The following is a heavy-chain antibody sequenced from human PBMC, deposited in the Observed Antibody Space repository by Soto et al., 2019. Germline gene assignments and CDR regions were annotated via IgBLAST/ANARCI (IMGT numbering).Heavy chain of an antibody. CDR1: GFSLSTSGMC. J-gene: IGHJ6*02. D-gene: IGHD6-13*01. CDR3: ARVLYSRPSYYYDMDV. CDR2: IDWDDDK. V-gene: IGHV2-70*01. Sequence: EPTLVNPTQSLTLTCTFSGFSLSTSGMCLSWIRQPPGKALEWLALIDWDDDKYYSTSLKTRLTISKDTSKNQVVLTMTNMDPVDTATYYCARVLYSRPSYYYDMDVWGQGTTVTVSS.